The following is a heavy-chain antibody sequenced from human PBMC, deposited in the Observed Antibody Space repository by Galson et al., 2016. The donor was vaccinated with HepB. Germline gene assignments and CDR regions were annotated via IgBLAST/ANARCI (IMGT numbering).Heavy chain of an antibody. CDR2: IWYDGRNK. V-gene: IGHV3-33*06. CDR1: GFKFSSYG. J-gene: IGHJ4*02. Sequence: SLRLSCAASGFKFSSYGMHWVRQAPGKGLEWVALIWYDGRNKYYADSVKGRFTISRENSKNTLYLQMNSLRAEDTAVYYCAKNRVALTKLEAVIDYWGQGTLVTVSS. D-gene: IGHD1/OR15-1a*01. CDR3: AKNRVALTKLEAVIDY.